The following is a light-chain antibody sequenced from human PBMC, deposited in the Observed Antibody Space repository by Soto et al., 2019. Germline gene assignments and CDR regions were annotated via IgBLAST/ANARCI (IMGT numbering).Light chain of an antibody. V-gene: IGKV3-11*01. CDR1: QSVSSY. Sequence: EIVLTQSPGTLSLSPGERATLSCRASQSVSSYLAWYQQKPGQAPRLLIYDASNRATGIPARFSGSGSGTDFTLTISSLEPEDFAVYYCQQRSNWPPGYTFGQGTKVDIK. CDR2: DAS. CDR3: QQRSNWPPGYT. J-gene: IGKJ2*01.